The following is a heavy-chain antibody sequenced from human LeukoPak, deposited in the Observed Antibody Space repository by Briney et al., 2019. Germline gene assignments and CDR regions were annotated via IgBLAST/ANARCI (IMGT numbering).Heavy chain of an antibody. CDR1: EYTFTGYY. Sequence: ASVKVSCKASEYTFTGYYMHWVRQAPGQGLEWMGWMNPNSGNTGYAQKFQGRVTMTRNTSISTAYMELSSLRSEDTAVYYCARVAAAGTYYYYYYMDVWGKGTTVTISS. V-gene: IGHV1-8*02. J-gene: IGHJ6*03. D-gene: IGHD6-13*01. CDR3: ARVAAAGTYYYYYYMDV. CDR2: MNPNSGNT.